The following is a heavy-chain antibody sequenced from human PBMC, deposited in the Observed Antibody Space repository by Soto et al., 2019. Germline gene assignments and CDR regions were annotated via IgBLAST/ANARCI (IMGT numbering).Heavy chain of an antibody. D-gene: IGHD3-9*01. CDR3: AKEDRYYDILTGYYTDWFDP. Sequence: EVQLVESGGGLVQPGRSLRLSCAASGFTFDDYAMHWVRQAPGKGLEWVSGISWNSGSIGYADSVKGQFTISRDNAKNSLYLQMNSLRAEDTALYYCAKEDRYYDILTGYYTDWFDPWGQGSLVTVSS. V-gene: IGHV3-9*01. J-gene: IGHJ5*02. CDR1: GFTFDDYA. CDR2: ISWNSGSI.